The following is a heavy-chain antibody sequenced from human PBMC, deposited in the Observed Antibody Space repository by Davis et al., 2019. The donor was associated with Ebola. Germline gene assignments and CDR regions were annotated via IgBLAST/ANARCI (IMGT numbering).Heavy chain of an antibody. V-gene: IGHV5-51*01. D-gene: IGHD1-14*01. CDR1: GYSFTNYW. CDR2: IYPGDSDT. Sequence: GESLKISCKGSGYSFTNYWIGWVRQMPGKGLEWMWFIYPGDSDTRYNPSFQGQVTISADKSISTAYLQWSSLKASDTAMYYCARLDRAGSSTYFDYWSQGALVTVSS. J-gene: IGHJ4*02. CDR3: ARLDRAGSSTYFDY.